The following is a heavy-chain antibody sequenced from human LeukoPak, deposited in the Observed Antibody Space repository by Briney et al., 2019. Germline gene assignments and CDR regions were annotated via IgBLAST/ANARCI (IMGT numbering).Heavy chain of an antibody. Sequence: PGGSLRLSCAASGFSFSSNAMSWVRQAPGKGLEWVSTLSGSGITTYYADSVKGRFTISRDNSKNTLYLQMNSLRAEDTAVYYCAKGIYSSGWSYFDYWGHGTLVTVSS. CDR1: GFSFSSNA. CDR3: AKGIYSSGWSYFDY. J-gene: IGHJ4*01. D-gene: IGHD6-19*01. CDR2: LSGSGITT. V-gene: IGHV3-23*01.